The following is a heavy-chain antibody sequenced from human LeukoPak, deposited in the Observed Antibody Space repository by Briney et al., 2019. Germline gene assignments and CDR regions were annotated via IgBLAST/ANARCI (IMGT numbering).Heavy chain of an antibody. Sequence: SETLSLTCSVSGDSISRSDNYWAWIRQPPGKGPEWIGTIYYSGSTHYNPSLKSRVTISLDTSKQQFSLRLTSVTAADTSMYYCARHGRYCSRGTCYFDYWGQGTLVTVSS. CDR3: ARHGRYCSRGTCYFDY. CDR1: GDSISRSDNY. CDR2: IYYSGST. J-gene: IGHJ4*02. D-gene: IGHD2-15*01. V-gene: IGHV4-39*01.